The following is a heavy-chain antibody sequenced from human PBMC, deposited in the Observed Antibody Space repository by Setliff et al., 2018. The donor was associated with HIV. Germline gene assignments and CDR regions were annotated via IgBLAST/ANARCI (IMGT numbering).Heavy chain of an antibody. CDR1: GYTFTSYA. CDR2: INSNSGNA. V-gene: IGHV1-8*03. CDR3: ARSRYQLLYDMDV. D-gene: IGHD2-2*02. Sequence: ASVKVSCKASGYTFTSYAMHWVRQAPGQRLEWMGWINSNSGNAEYAQRFQGRVTLTRNTSISTAYMELSSLTSEDTAVYFCARSRYQLLYDMDVWGKGTTVTVSS. J-gene: IGHJ6*03.